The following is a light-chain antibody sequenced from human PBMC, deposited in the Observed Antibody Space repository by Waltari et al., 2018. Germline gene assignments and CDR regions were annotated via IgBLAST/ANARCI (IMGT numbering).Light chain of an antibody. V-gene: IGKV1-39*01. J-gene: IGKJ4*01. CDR3: QQTYNAPLT. Sequence: DIQMTQSPSSLSASVGDRVTITCRASQTISRFLNWYQQKPGKSPNLLIYAASTLQSVVPSRFSGSGSGTDFTLTISSLHPEDFATYYCQQTYNAPLTFGGGTEVEIK. CDR1: QTISRF. CDR2: AAS.